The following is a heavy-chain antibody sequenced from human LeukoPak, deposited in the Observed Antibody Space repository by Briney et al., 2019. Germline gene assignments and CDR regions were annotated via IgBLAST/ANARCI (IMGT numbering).Heavy chain of an antibody. CDR2: ISAYNGNT. CDR3: ARDCFTSCPNAFDI. V-gene: IGHV1-18*01. Sequence: ASVKVSCKASGYAFTSYGISWVRQAPGQGLEWMGWISAYNGNTNYAQKLQGRVTMTTDTSTSTAYMELRSLRSDDTAVYYCARDCFTSCPNAFDIWGQGTMVTVSS. J-gene: IGHJ3*02. D-gene: IGHD2-2*01. CDR1: GYAFTSYG.